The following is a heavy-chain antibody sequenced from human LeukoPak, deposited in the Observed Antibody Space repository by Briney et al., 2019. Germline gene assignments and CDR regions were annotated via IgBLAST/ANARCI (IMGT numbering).Heavy chain of an antibody. Sequence: ASVKVSCKASGYTFTGYYMHWVRQAPGQGLEWMGWINPNSGGTNYAQKFQGRVTMTRDTSISTAYMELSRLRSDDTAVYYCARDTVVPSYYFDYWGQGTLVTVSS. J-gene: IGHJ4*02. V-gene: IGHV1-2*02. CDR1: GYTFTGYY. D-gene: IGHD4-23*01. CDR3: ARDTVVPSYYFDY. CDR2: INPNSGGT.